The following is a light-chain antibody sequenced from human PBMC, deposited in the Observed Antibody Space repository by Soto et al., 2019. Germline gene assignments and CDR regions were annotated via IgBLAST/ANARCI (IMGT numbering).Light chain of an antibody. CDR1: SSDVGGYNY. CDR2: DVS. V-gene: IGLV2-14*01. J-gene: IGLJ2*01. CDR3: SSYTTSGTLV. Sequence: QSALTQPASVSGSPGQSLTMSCTGTSSDVGGYNYVSWYQQHPGKAPKLMIYDVSNRPSGVSNRFSGSKSGNTASLTISGLQSEDEADYFCSSYTTSGTLVFGGGTKLTVL.